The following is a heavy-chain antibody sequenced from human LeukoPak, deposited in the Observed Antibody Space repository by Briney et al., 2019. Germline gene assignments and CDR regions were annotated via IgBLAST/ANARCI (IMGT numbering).Heavy chain of an antibody. V-gene: IGHV4-59*11. CDR1: GGSISSHY. J-gene: IGHJ5*02. D-gene: IGHD2-2*01. CDR3: ARDEGYCSSTSCYAGTFDP. CDR2: IYYSGST. Sequence: SETLSLTCTVSGGSISSHYWSWIRQPPGKGLEWIGYIYYSGSTNYNPSLKSRVTISVDTSKNQFSPKLSSVTAADTAVYYCARDEGYCSSTSCYAGTFDPWGQGTLVTVSS.